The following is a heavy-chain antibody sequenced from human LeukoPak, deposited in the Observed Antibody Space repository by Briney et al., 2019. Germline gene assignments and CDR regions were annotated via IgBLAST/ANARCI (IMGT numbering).Heavy chain of an antibody. Sequence: GGSLRLSCAASGFTFSSYAMHWVRQAPGKGLEWVAVISYDGSNKYYADSVKGRFTISRDNSKNTLYLQMNSLRAEDTAVYYCAREDYGDSNASDIWGQGTMVTVSS. CDR3: AREDYGDSNASDI. J-gene: IGHJ3*02. CDR2: ISYDGSNK. D-gene: IGHD4-17*01. V-gene: IGHV3-30-3*01. CDR1: GFTFSSYA.